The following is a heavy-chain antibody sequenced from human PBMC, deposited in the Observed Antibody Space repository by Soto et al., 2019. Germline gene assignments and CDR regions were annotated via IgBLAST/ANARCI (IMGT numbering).Heavy chain of an antibody. D-gene: IGHD5-18*01. CDR2: IYYSGST. Sequence: PSETLSLTCTVSGGSISCYYWSWIRQPPGKGLEWIGYIYYSGSTNYNPSLKSRVTISVDTSKNQFSLKLSSVTAADTAVYYCARDRQHPGDTAMVSAFDIWGQGTMVTVSS. V-gene: IGHV4-59*01. CDR3: ARDRQHPGDTAMVSAFDI. CDR1: GGSISCYY. J-gene: IGHJ3*02.